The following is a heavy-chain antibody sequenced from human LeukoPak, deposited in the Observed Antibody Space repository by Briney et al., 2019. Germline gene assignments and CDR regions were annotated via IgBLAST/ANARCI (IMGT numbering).Heavy chain of an antibody. V-gene: IGHV4-39*01. J-gene: IGHJ4*02. Sequence: SETLSLTCTVSGGSISSSRYYWGWIRQPPGKGLEWIGSISYSGSTYYNPSLKSRVTISVDTSKNQFSLKLSSVTAADTAVYYCARAARPLDSWGQGTLVTVSS. D-gene: IGHD6-6*01. CDR2: ISYSGST. CDR3: ARAARPLDS. CDR1: GGSISSSRYY.